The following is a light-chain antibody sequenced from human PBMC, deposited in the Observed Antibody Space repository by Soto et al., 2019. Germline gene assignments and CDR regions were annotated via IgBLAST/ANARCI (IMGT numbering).Light chain of an antibody. J-gene: IGKJ3*01. CDR1: QSVSTN. V-gene: IGKV3-15*01. Sequence: EIVLTQSSATLSVSPGERATLSCRASQSVSTNFAWYQQKPGQAPGLLIYDASIRATGVPARFSGSGSGTESRLTISSRRSEDDAFYYYQQYHNWPQCSFGPGTKVDIK. CDR2: DAS. CDR3: QQYHNWPQCS.